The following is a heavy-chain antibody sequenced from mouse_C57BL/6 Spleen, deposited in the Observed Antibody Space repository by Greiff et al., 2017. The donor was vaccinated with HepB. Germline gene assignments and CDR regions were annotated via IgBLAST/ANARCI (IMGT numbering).Heavy chain of an antibody. D-gene: IGHD2-2*01. CDR3: ARGAIYYGYDGFAY. Sequence: SGPELVKPGASVKLSCKASGYTFTSYDINWVKQRPGQGLEWIGWIYPRDGSTKYNEKFKGKATLTVDTSSSTAYMELHSLTSEDSAVYFCARGAIYYGYDGFAYWGQGTLVTVSA. CDR1: GYTFTSYD. CDR2: IYPRDGST. V-gene: IGHV1-85*01. J-gene: IGHJ3*01.